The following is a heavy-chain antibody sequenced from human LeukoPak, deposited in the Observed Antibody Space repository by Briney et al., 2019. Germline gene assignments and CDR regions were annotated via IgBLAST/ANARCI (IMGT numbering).Heavy chain of an antibody. J-gene: IGHJ4*02. CDR3: ARDWDLEYYYDSSGPLDY. CDR2: INPNSGGT. D-gene: IGHD3-22*01. CDR1: GYTFTGYY. Sequence: GASVKVSCKASGYTFTGYYMHWVRQAPGQGLEWMGWINPNSGGTNYAQKFQGRVTMTRDTSISTAYMELSRLRSDDTAVYYCARDWDLEYYYDSSGPLDYWGQGTLVTVSS. V-gene: IGHV1-2*02.